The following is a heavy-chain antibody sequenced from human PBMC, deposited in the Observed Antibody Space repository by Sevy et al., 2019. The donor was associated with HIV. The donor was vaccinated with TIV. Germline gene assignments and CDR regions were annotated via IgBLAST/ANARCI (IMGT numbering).Heavy chain of an antibody. CDR2: ISYDGSNK. D-gene: IGHD4-4*01. J-gene: IGHJ3*02. CDR1: GFTFGSYA. Sequence: GGSLRLSCAASGFTFGSYAMHWVRQAPGKGLEWVAVISYDGSNKYYADSVKGRFTISRDNSKNTLYLQMNSLRAEDTAVYYCARDTKLHYSNYDASDIWGQGTMVTVSS. V-gene: IGHV3-30-3*01. CDR3: ARDTKLHYSNYDASDI.